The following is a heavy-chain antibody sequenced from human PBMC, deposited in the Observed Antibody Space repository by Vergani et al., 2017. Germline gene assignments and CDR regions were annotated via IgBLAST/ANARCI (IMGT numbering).Heavy chain of an antibody. V-gene: IGHV1-69*01. CDR3: ASSAQVEMATIAAVGAFDI. D-gene: IGHD5-24*01. CDR1: GGTFSSYA. CDR2: IIPIFGTA. J-gene: IGHJ3*02. Sequence: QVQLVQSGAEVKQPGSSVKVSCKASGGTFSSYAISWVRQAPGQGLEWMAGIIPIFGTANYAQKFQGRVTSTADESTSTADMERSSLRSEDTAVYYGASSAQVEMATIAAVGAFDIWGQGRRVRVSS.